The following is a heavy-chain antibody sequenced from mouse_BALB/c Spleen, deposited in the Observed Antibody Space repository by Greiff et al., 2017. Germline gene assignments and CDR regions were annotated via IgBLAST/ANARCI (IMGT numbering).Heavy chain of an antibody. D-gene: IGHD2-2*01. J-gene: IGHJ3*01. CDR3: ARWLGFAY. Sequence: QVQLQQSGAELVRPGSSVKISCKASGYAFSSYWMNWVKQRPGQGLEWIGQIYPGDGDTNYNGKFKGKATLTADKSSSTAYMQLSSLTSEDSAVYFCARWLGFAYWGQGTLVTVSA. CDR1: GYAFSSYW. CDR2: IYPGDGDT. V-gene: IGHV1-80*01.